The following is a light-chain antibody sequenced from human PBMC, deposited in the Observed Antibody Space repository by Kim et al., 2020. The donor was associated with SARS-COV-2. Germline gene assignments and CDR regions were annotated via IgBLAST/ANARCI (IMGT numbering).Light chain of an antibody. CDR1: NIETKN. CDR3: QVCAGTDDHPV. V-gene: IGLV3-21*02. J-gene: IGLJ3*02. Sequence: APGDTARIVCGGDNIETKNVHWYQQRPGQAPVLVVRFNDDRPSGIPGRFSGSNSGNTATLSIASVEAGDEADYFCQVCAGTDDHPVFGGGTQLTVL. CDR2: FND.